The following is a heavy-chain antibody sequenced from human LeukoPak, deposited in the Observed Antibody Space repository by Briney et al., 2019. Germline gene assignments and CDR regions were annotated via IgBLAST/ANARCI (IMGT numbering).Heavy chain of an antibody. CDR3: AKPSIVGVGAYGSGIFDY. V-gene: IGHV3-23*01. D-gene: IGHD3-10*01. Sequence: GGSLRLSCAASGFTFSSYAMSWVRQAPGKGLEWVSAISGSGGSTYYADSVKGRFTISRDNSKNTLYLQMNSLRAEDTAVYYCAKPSIVGVGAYGSGIFDYWGQGTLVTVSS. J-gene: IGHJ4*02. CDR1: GFTFSSYA. CDR2: ISGSGGST.